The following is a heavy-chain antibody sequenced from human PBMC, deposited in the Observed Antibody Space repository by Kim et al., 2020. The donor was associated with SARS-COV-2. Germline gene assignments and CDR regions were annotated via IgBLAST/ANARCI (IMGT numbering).Heavy chain of an antibody. CDR2: IYPGDSDT. Sequence: GESLKISCKGSGYSFTSYWIGRVRQMPGKGLEWMGIIYPGDSDTRYSPSFQGQVTISADKSISTAYLQWSSLKASDTAMYYCARQEDGGYSYGLGDYYYGMDVWGQGTTVTVSS. V-gene: IGHV5-51*01. CDR3: ARQEDGGYSYGLGDYYYGMDV. J-gene: IGHJ6*02. CDR1: GYSFTSYW. D-gene: IGHD5-18*01.